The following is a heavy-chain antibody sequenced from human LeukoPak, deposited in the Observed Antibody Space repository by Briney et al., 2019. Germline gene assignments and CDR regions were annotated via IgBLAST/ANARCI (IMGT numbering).Heavy chain of an antibody. CDR1: GGFFGGYY. J-gene: IGHJ6*02. CDR2: INHSGWT. Sequence: SETLSLTCAVYGGFFGGYYWTWIRQSPGKGLEWIGEINHSGWTNYNPSLESRVTISLDASRTQFSLKMNSLTAADTAVYFCARSLLWPTGSSESWGQGTTVTVSS. CDR3: ARSLLWPTGSSES. D-gene: IGHD2-8*02. V-gene: IGHV4-34*01.